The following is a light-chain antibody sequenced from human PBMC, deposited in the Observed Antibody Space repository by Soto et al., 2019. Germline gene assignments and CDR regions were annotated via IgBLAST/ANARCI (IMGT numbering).Light chain of an antibody. V-gene: IGLV2-23*01. Sequence: QSALTQPASVSGSPGQSITISCTGTSSDVGSYNLVSWYQQHPGKAPKLMIYEGSKRPSGVSNRFSGSKSGNTASLTISGLQAQDEADYYCCSCAGSSTPRVVFGGGTQLTVL. CDR1: SSDVGSYNL. CDR2: EGS. J-gene: IGLJ2*01. CDR3: CSCAGSSTPRVV.